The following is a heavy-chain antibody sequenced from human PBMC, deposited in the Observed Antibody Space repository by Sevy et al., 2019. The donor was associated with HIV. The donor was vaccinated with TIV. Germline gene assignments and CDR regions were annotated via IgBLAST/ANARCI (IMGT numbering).Heavy chain of an antibody. CDR2: ISDSGVIT. Sequence: GGSLRLSCAASGFTFRNYAMTWVRQAPGKGLEWVSTISDSGVITYYADFVQGRFTFSRDNSRNTVSLLMNSLRAEDTAVYYCAKVYQVLGCHYSYDYGMDVWGQGTTVTVSS. D-gene: IGHD2-2*01. V-gene: IGHV3-23*01. CDR1: GFTFRNYA. CDR3: AKVYQVLGCHYSYDYGMDV. J-gene: IGHJ6*02.